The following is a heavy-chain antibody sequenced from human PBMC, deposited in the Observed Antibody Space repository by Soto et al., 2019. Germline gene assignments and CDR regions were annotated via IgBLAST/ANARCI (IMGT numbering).Heavy chain of an antibody. J-gene: IGHJ6*02. CDR2: ISPYTGNT. CDR1: GYIFVNYG. Sequence: QVQLVQSGDEVKKPGASMKVSCKASGYIFVNYGIAWVRRAPGQGLEWMGWISPYTGNTHSATKIQGRLTMTTDTSTSTAYMDLGSLTSDDTAVYYCVMVDNYVTPTPQDVWGQGTTVTVSS. V-gene: IGHV1-18*01. CDR3: VMVDNYVTPTPQDV. D-gene: IGHD3-16*01.